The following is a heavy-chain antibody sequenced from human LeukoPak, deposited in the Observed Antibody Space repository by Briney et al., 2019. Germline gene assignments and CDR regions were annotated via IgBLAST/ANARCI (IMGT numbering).Heavy chain of an antibody. J-gene: IGHJ4*02. Sequence: GGSLRLSCAASGFTFSSYSMNWVRQAPGKGLEWVSYISSSSSTIYYADSVKGRFTISRDNAKNSLYLQMNSLRDEDTAVYYCARGMKRWELLLLADYWGQGTLVTVSS. CDR2: ISSSSSTI. CDR1: GFTFSSYS. CDR3: ARGMKRWELLLLADY. V-gene: IGHV3-48*02. D-gene: IGHD1-26*01.